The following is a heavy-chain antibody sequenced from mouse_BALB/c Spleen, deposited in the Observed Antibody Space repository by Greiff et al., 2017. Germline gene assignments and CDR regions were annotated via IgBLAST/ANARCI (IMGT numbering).Heavy chain of an antibody. CDR3: ARITTVDWFAY. CDR1: GYTFTSYW. CDR2: IDPSDSYT. J-gene: IGHJ3*01. V-gene: IGHV1-69*02. D-gene: IGHD1-1*01. Sequence: QVQLQQPGAELVKPGASVKLSCKASGYTFTSYWMHWVKQRPGQGLEWIGEIDPSDSYTNYNQKFKGKATLTVDKSSSTAYMQLSSLTSEDSAVYYCARITTVDWFAYWGQGTLVTVSA.